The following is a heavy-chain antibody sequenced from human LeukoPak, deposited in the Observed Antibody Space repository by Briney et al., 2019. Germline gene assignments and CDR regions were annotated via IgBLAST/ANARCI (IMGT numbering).Heavy chain of an antibody. V-gene: IGHV3-7*01. Sequence: GRSLRLSCAASGFTFSSYAMHWVRQAPGKGPEWVANIRHDGSEKTYVDSVKGRFTISRDNAKNMLYLQMNSLRAEDTAVYYCARGGLFKYFFDYWGQGTPVTVSS. CDR2: IRHDGSEK. CDR1: GFTFSSYA. CDR3: ARGGLFKYFFDY. J-gene: IGHJ4*02. D-gene: IGHD2-15*01.